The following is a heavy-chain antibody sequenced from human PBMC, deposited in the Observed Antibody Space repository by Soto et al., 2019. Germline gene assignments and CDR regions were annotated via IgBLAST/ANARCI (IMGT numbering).Heavy chain of an antibody. V-gene: IGHV3-48*02. CDR2: ISSSTTI. D-gene: IGHD3-22*01. J-gene: IGHJ4*02. CDR3: AGDASGYYHYLS. CDR1: GFTFGHFD. Sequence: VRLSCVASGFTFGHFDMNWVRQTPGKGLEWVSYISSSTTIYYADSLKGRFTISRDNARNSLYLQMNSLRDEDTAVYYCAGDASGYYHYLSWGQGTLVTVSS.